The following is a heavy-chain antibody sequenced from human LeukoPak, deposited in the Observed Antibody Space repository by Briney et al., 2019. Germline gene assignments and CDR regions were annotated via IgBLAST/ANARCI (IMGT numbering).Heavy chain of an antibody. D-gene: IGHD3-22*01. CDR3: PKVFEGERVVVILDY. V-gene: IGHV3-23*01. Sequence: PGGSLRLSCAASGFTFSSYAMSWVRQAPGKGLEWVSAISGSGGSTYYADSVKGRFTISRDNSKNTLYLQMNSLRAEDTAVYYCPKVFEGERVVVILDYWGQGTLVTVSS. J-gene: IGHJ4*02. CDR2: ISGSGGST. CDR1: GFTFSSYA.